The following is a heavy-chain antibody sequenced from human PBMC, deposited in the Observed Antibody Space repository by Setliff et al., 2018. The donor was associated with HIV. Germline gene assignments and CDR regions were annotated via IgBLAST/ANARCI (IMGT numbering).Heavy chain of an antibody. CDR2: IYYSGST. Sequence: PSETLSLTCTVSGGSISSYYWSWIRQPPGKGLEWIGYIYYSGSTNYNPSLKSRVTISVDTSKNQFSLKLSSVTAADTAVYYCARGTLYYDYVWGTPFPFDYWGQGTLVTVSS. CDR1: GGSISSYY. CDR3: ARGTLYYDYVWGTPFPFDY. J-gene: IGHJ4*02. D-gene: IGHD3-16*01. V-gene: IGHV4-59*01.